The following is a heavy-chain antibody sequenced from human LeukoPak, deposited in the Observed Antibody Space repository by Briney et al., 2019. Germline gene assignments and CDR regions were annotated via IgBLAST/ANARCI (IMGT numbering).Heavy chain of an antibody. Sequence: PSETLSLTCTVSGGSISSGGYYWSWIRQHPGKGLEWIGYIYYSGSTYYNPSLKSRVTISVDTSKNQFSLKLSSVTAADTAVYYCARDAPPYYYDSSGPGGMDVWGQGTTVTVSS. D-gene: IGHD3-22*01. CDR2: IYYSGST. CDR1: GGSISSGGYY. V-gene: IGHV4-31*03. J-gene: IGHJ6*02. CDR3: ARDAPPYYYDSSGPGGMDV.